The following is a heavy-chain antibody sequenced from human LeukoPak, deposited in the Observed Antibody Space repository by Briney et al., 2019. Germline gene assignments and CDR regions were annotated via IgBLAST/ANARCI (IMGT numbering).Heavy chain of an antibody. V-gene: IGHV3-23*01. CDR3: AKDIRACC. Sequence: PGGSLRLSCAASGFTFSHFAMTWIRHAPGKGLEWVSFINYNGADTNYADSVKGRFTVSRDNSKNTLYLRMTSLRAEDTGTYYCAKDIRACCWGQGTQVTVSS. J-gene: IGHJ4*02. CDR2: INYNGADT. CDR1: GFTFSHFA. D-gene: IGHD3-3*02.